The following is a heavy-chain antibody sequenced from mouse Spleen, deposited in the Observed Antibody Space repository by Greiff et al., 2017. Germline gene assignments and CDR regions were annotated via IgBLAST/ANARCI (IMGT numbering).Heavy chain of an antibody. D-gene: IGHD1-1*01. CDR2: IYPGDGDT. CDR1: GYAFSSSW. Sequence: QVQLKQSGPELVKPGASVKISCKASGYAFSSSWMNWVKQRPGKGLEWIGRIYPGDGDTNYNGKFKGKATLTADKSSSTAYMQLSSLTSEDSAVYFCARALYYYGSSPVYFDYWGQGTTLTVSS. V-gene: IGHV1-82*01. CDR3: ARALYYYGSSPVYFDY. J-gene: IGHJ2*01.